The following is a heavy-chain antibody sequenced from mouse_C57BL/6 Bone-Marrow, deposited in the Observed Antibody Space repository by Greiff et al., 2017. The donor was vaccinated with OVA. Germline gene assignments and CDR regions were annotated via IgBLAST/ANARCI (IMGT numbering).Heavy chain of an antibody. CDR3: TTEYYGSSYSFAY. V-gene: IGHV14-1*01. CDR1: GFNLKDYY. D-gene: IGHD1-1*01. CDR2: IDPEDGDT. Sequence: VHVKQSGAELVRPGASVKLSCTASGFNLKDYYMHWVKQRPEQGLEWIGRIDPEDGDTEYAPKFQGKATMTADTSSNTAYLQLSSLTSEDTAVYYCTTEYYGSSYSFAYWGQGTRVTVSA. J-gene: IGHJ3*01.